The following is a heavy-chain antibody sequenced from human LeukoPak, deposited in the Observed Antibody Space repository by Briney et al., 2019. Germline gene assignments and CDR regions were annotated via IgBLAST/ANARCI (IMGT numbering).Heavy chain of an antibody. CDR1: GGSISSSSYY. CDR3: ARDLREERWYRLVNAFDI. V-gene: IGHV4-39*07. D-gene: IGHD4-23*01. CDR2: IYYSGST. J-gene: IGHJ3*02. Sequence: PSETLSLTCTVSGGSISSSSYYWGWIRQPPGKGLEWIGSIYYSGSTYYNPSLKSRVTISVDTSKNQFSLKLSSVTAADTAVYYCARDLREERWYRLVNAFDIWGQGTMVTVSS.